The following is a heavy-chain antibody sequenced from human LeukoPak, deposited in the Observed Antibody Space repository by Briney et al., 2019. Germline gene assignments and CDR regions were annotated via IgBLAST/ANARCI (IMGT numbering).Heavy chain of an antibody. CDR1: GGSIISSC. Sequence: SETLSLTCTVSGGSIISSCWSWIRQSAGTGLEWIGRIYGSGITDYNPSLKSRVTMSLDTSRKQFSLRLTSVTAADTAVYYCARLKFYDSTGYSPGYYMDVWGKGTTVSVFS. CDR3: ARLKFYDSTGYSPGYYMDV. J-gene: IGHJ6*03. V-gene: IGHV4-4*07. D-gene: IGHD3-22*01. CDR2: IYGSGIT.